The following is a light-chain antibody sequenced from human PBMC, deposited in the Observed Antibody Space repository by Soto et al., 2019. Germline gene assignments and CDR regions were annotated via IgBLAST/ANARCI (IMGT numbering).Light chain of an antibody. CDR3: GAWDSSRSAFR. J-gene: IGLJ2*01. V-gene: IGLV1-51*01. Sequence: QSVLTQPPSVSAAPGQKVTISCSGGSSNIGKSFVSWYQQFPGTTPKLLIYEDHKRPSGIPGRFSGSKSGTSATLGITGLQTGDEADYYCGAWDSSRSAFRFGGGTKLTVL. CDR1: SSNIGKSF. CDR2: EDH.